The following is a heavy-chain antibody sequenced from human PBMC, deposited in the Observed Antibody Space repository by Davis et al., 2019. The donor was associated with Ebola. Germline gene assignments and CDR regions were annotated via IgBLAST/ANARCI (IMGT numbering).Heavy chain of an antibody. CDR2: INWNGGST. J-gene: IGHJ4*02. V-gene: IGHV3-20*04. D-gene: IGHD1-26*01. CDR3: TTGPISGGRDY. Sequence: GESLKISCAASGFTFENYGMSWVRQAPGKGLEWVSGINWNGGSTGYADSVKGRFTISRDDSKITVYLQMNSLKTDDTAVYYCTTGPISGGRDYWGQGSLVTVSS. CDR1: GFTFENYG.